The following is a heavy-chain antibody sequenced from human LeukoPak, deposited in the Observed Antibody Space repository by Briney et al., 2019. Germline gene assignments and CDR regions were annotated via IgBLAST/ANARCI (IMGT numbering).Heavy chain of an antibody. CDR3: AKTNGYYDL. CDR1: GFTFSSNG. J-gene: IGHJ4*02. D-gene: IGHD3-22*01. Sequence: GGSLRLSCAASGFTFSSNGMSWVRKAAGKGLEWVSSISGSGDKTYYADSVKGRFTISRDNSKSTMYLQMNSLRAEDTAVYHCAKTNGYYDLWGQGTLVIVSS. V-gene: IGHV3-23*01. CDR2: ISGSGDKT.